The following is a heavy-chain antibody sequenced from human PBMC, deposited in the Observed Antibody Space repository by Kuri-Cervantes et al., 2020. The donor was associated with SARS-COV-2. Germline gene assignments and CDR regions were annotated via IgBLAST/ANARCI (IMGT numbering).Heavy chain of an antibody. D-gene: IGHD1-7*01. J-gene: IGHJ5*02. CDR3: ASGYITGTTVAYDP. CDR2: IYYSGST. V-gene: IGHV4-39*01. CDR1: GGSISSSSYY. Sequence: SETLSLTCTVSGGSISSSSYYWGWVRQPPGKGLKWIGSIYYSGSTYYNPSLKSRVTISVDTSKNQFSLKLSSVTAADTAVYYCASGYITGTTVAYDPWGQGTLVTVSS.